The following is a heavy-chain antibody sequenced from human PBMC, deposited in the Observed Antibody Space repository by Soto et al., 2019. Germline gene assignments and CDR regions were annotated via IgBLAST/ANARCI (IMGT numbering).Heavy chain of an antibody. D-gene: IGHD1-26*01. Sequence: QVQLVESGGGVVQPGTSLRLSCAASGFTFSSYAVHWVRQAPGEGLXWVAAMSSDGTNKYYADSVKGRFTISRDNSKNTLYLQMNSLRAEDTAVYYCAKTPWEKYYSSWFDHWGQGTLVTVSS. J-gene: IGHJ5*02. V-gene: IGHV3-30*18. CDR1: GFTFSSYA. CDR2: MSSDGTNK. CDR3: AKTPWEKYYSSWFDH.